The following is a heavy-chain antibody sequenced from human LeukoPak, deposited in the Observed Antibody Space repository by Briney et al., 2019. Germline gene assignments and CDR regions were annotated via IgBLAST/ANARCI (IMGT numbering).Heavy chain of an antibody. D-gene: IGHD3-10*01. J-gene: IGHJ4*02. CDR1: GGSISSYY. CDR3: ARQAGPLLRGPFDY. CDR2: IYYSGST. Sequence: EPSETLSLTCTVSGGSISSYYWSWIRQPPGKGLKWIGYIYYSGSTNYNPSLKSRVTISVDTSKNQFSLKLSSVTAADTAVYYCARQAGPLLRGPFDYWGQGTLVTVSS. V-gene: IGHV4-59*08.